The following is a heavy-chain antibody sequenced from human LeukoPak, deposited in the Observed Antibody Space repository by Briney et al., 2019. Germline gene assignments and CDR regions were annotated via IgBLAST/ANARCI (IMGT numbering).Heavy chain of an antibody. CDR1: GGTFSRYA. D-gene: IGHD3-3*01. Sequence: SVKVSCKXSGGTFSRYAISWVRQAPGQGLEWMGGIIPIFGTANYAQKFQGRVTITADESTSTAYMELSSLRSEDTAVYYCARVEQLGFEWLSQYYYYMDVWGKGTTVTVSS. CDR2: IIPIFGTA. V-gene: IGHV1-69*01. J-gene: IGHJ6*03. CDR3: ARVEQLGFEWLSQYYYYMDV.